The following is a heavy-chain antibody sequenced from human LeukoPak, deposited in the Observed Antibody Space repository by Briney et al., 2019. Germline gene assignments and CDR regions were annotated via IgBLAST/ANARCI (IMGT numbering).Heavy chain of an antibody. V-gene: IGHV3-11*04. CDR2: TSSSGRTI. D-gene: IGHD3-22*01. CDR3: ARGAHHCDSSGNWDDGGDAFDI. J-gene: IGHJ3*02. CDR1: GFTFSDYY. Sequence: GGSLRLSCAASGFTFSDYYMNWIRQAPGKGLEWISYTSSSGRTIFYADSVKGRFTISRDNAKNSLYLQMNSLRAEDTAVYYCARGAHHCDSSGNWDDGGDAFDIWGQGTMVTVSS.